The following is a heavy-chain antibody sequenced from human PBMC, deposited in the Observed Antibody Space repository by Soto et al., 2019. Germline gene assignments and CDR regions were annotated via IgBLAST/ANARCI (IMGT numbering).Heavy chain of an antibody. CDR3: ATQGFYRMGV. CDR1: GDSITGDNW. J-gene: IGHJ6*02. V-gene: IGHV4-4*02. CDR2: IHHSGAT. Sequence: QVQLQESGPGLVQPSGTLSLTCAVSGDSITGDNWWSWVRQPPGKGLEWIGEIHHSGATNYNPSLKXXVXIXXDTSKHQFSLKLNSLTAADTAMLSCATQGFYRMGVWGRGTTVTVSS.